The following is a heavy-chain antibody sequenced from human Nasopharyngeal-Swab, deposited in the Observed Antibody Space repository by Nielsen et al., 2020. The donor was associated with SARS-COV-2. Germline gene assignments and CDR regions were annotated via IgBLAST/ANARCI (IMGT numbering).Heavy chain of an antibody. V-gene: IGHV3-48*03. Sequence: GGSLRLSCAASGLGFSNYEMNWVRQAPGKGLEWISYISTTTATIYYADSVKGRFTISRDNAKNSLYLQMNSLRAEDTAVYYCARESLQWLGSYGMDVWGQGTTVIVSS. CDR1: GLGFSNYE. J-gene: IGHJ6*02. CDR2: ISTTTATI. D-gene: IGHD6-19*01. CDR3: ARESLQWLGSYGMDV.